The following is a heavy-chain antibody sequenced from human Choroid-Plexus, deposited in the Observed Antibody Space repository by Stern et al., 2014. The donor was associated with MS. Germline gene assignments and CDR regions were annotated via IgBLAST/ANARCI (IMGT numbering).Heavy chain of an antibody. Sequence: QVQLVQSGAEVKKPGASVKVSCKASGYSFTGYYIHWVRRAPGQGLEWMGRIDPKSGGANYAQRFQGGVTLTRDTSISTTYTELSSLRSDDTAIYYCARQYCSGGKCHSSAYNYNGMDVWGQGTTVTVSS. J-gene: IGHJ6*02. D-gene: IGHD2-15*01. CDR2: IDPKSGGA. CDR3: ARQYCSGGKCHSSAYNYNGMDV. V-gene: IGHV1-2*06. CDR1: GYSFTGYY.